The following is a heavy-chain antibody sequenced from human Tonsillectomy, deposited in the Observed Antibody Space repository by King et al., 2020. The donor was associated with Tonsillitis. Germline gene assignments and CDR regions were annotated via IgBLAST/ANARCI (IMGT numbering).Heavy chain of an antibody. J-gene: IGHJ4*02. V-gene: IGHV1-2*04. CDR1: GYTFTGYY. Sequence: VQLVESGAEVKKPGASVKVSCKASGYTFTGYYMHWVRQAPGQGLEWMGWINPNSGGTNYTQKYQGWVTMTRDTSISTAYMELSRLKSNDTAVYYCARYHCGATSCYADYWGQGTLVTVSS. CDR3: ARYHCGATSCYADY. D-gene: IGHD2-2*01. CDR2: INPNSGGT.